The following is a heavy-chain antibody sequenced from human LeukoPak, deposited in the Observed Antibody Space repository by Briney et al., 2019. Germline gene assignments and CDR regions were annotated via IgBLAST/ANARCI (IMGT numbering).Heavy chain of an antibody. CDR1: GYTFTVYY. V-gene: IGHV1-2*02. D-gene: IGHD2-21*01. CDR2: INPNSGDT. CDR3: ARHVASSVWFDR. J-gene: IGHJ5*02. Sequence: ASVTVSCMASGYTFTVYYIHGVRQAPGQGVEWMGWINPNSGDTNYAQRFQGRVTMTRDTSISAAYMELSRLRSDDTAVYYCARHVASSVWFDRWGQGTLVTVSS.